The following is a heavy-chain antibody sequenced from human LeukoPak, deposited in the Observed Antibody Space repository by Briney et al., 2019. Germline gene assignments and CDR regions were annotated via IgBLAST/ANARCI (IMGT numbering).Heavy chain of an antibody. V-gene: IGHV3-48*01. Sequence: GGSLRLSCAASGFTFSSYSMNWVRQAPGKGLEWVSYISSSSSTIYYGDSVKGRFTISRDNAKSSLYLQMNSLRAEDTAVYYCARADSGYDPNGWFDPWGQGTLVTVSS. J-gene: IGHJ5*02. CDR2: ISSSSSTI. CDR3: ARADSGYDPNGWFDP. CDR1: GFTFSSYS. D-gene: IGHD5-12*01.